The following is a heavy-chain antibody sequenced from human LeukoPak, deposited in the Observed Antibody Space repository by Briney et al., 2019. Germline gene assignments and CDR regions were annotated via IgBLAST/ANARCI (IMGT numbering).Heavy chain of an antibody. J-gene: IGHJ4*02. D-gene: IGHD1-26*01. CDR2: IVVGSGNT. CDR1: GFTFTSSA. CDR3: AAVLSGGSGSYDY. Sequence: SVKVSCKASGFTFTSSAVQWVRQARGQRLEWIGWIVVGSGNTNYAQKLQERVTITRDMSTSTAYMELSSLRSEDTAVYYCAAVLSGGSGSYDYWGQGTLVTVSS. V-gene: IGHV1-58*01.